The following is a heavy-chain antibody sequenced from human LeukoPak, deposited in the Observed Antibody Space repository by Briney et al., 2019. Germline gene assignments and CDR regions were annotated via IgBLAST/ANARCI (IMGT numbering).Heavy chain of an antibody. CDR2: INPNSGGT. J-gene: IGHJ4*02. Sequence: GASVKVSCKASGYTFTGYYMHWVRQAPGQGLEWMGRINPNSGGTNYAQKFQGRVTMTRDTSISTAYMELSRLRSDDTAVYYCARAPPGYSSGWYLNYWGQGTLVTVSS. D-gene: IGHD6-19*01. CDR3: ARAPPGYSSGWYLNY. CDR1: GYTFTGYY. V-gene: IGHV1-2*06.